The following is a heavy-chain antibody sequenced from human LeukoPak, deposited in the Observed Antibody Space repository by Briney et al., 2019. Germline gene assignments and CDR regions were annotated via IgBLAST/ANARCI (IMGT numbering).Heavy chain of an antibody. D-gene: IGHD3-10*01. CDR2: ISGSGGST. CDR3: AKIPDYYGSVSMDV. V-gene: IGHV3-23*01. J-gene: IGHJ6*02. Sequence: GGSLRLSCAASGFTFSSYAMSWVRQAPGKGLEWVSAISGSGGSTYYADSVKGRFTISRDNSKNTLYLQMNSLRAEDTPVYYCAKIPDYYGSVSMDVWGQGTTVTVSS. CDR1: GFTFSSYA.